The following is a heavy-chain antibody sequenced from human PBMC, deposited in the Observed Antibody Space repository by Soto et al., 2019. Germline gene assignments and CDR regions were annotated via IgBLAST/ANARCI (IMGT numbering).Heavy chain of an antibody. CDR3: ARDRGGYDFWSGSWFDP. V-gene: IGHV3-66*01. Sequence: EVQLVESGGGLVQPGGSLRLSCAASGFTVSSNYMSWVRQAPGKGLEWVSVIYSGGSTYYADSVKGRFTISRDNSKNTLYLQMNSLRAEDTAVYYCARDRGGYDFWSGSWFDPWGQGTLVTVSS. CDR2: IYSGGST. J-gene: IGHJ5*02. CDR1: GFTVSSNY. D-gene: IGHD3-3*01.